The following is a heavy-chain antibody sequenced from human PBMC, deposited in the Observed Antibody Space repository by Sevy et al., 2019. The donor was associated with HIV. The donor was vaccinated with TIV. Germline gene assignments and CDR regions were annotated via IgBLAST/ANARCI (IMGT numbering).Heavy chain of an antibody. CDR3: ARVFMGTDFWSGYSTFDY. CDR2: INPNSGGT. J-gene: IGHJ4*02. Sequence: ASVKVSCKASGYTFTGYYMHWVRQAPGQGLEWMGRINPNSGGTNYAQKFQGRVTMTRDTSISTAYMELSRLGSDDTAGYYCARVFMGTDFWSGYSTFDYWGQGTLVTVSS. CDR1: GYTFTGYY. V-gene: IGHV1-2*06. D-gene: IGHD3-3*01.